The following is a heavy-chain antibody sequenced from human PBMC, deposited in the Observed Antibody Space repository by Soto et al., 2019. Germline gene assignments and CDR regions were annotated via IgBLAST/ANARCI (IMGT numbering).Heavy chain of an antibody. V-gene: IGHV1-69*01. CDR2: IIPIFGTA. CDR1: GGTFSSYA. Sequence: QVQLVQSGAEVKKPGSSVKVSCKASGGTFSSYAISWVRQAPGQGLEWMGGIIPIFGTANYAQKFQGRVTITADESTRTAYMELSSLRSEDTAVYYCARVLGEDDDYYYYGIDVCGQGTTVTVSS. D-gene: IGHD3-10*01. CDR3: ARVLGEDDDYYYYGIDV. J-gene: IGHJ6*02.